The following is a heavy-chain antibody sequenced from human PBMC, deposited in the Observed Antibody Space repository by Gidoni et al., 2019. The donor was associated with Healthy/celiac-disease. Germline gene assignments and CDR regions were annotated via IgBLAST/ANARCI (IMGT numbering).Heavy chain of an antibody. CDR3: ARGGLVVPAAGWYFDY. CDR1: GGSISSGSYY. Sequence: QVQLQESGPGLVKPSQTLSLTCTVSGGSISSGSYYWSWIRQPAGKGLEWIGRIYTSGSTNYNPSLKSRVTISVDTSKNQFSLKLSSVTAADTAVYYCARGGLVVPAAGWYFDYWGQGTLVTVSS. J-gene: IGHJ4*02. V-gene: IGHV4-61*02. D-gene: IGHD2-2*01. CDR2: IYTSGST.